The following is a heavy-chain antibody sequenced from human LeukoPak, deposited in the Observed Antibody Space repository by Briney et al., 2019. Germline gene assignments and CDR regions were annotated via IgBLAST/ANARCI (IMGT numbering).Heavy chain of an antibody. CDR1: GGSISSSSYY. J-gene: IGHJ5*02. D-gene: IGHD2-2*03. CDR2: IYYSGST. Sequence: SETLSLTCTVSGGSISSSSYYWGWIRQPPGKGLEGIGSIYYSGSTYYNPSLKSRVTTSVDTSKNQFSLKLSSVAAADTAVYYCARHGGFLGIVVVPAAKMSGDRNWFDPWGQGTLVTVSS. CDR3: ARHGGFLGIVVVPAAKMSGDRNWFDP. V-gene: IGHV4-39*01.